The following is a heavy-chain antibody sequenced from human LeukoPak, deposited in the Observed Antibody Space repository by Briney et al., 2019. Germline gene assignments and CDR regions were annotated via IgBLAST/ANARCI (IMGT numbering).Heavy chain of an antibody. V-gene: IGHV3-7*01. J-gene: IGHJ4*02. D-gene: IGHD3-10*01. CDR1: GFTFSRFW. CDR2: IKQDESEK. CDR3: ARETDYYGSGSYFIDY. Sequence: PGGSLRLSCAASGFTFSRFWMSWVRQAPGKGLEWVANIKQDESEKYYVDSVKGRFTISRDNAKNSVYLQMNSLRAEDTAVYYCARETDYYGSGSYFIDYWGQGTLVTVSS.